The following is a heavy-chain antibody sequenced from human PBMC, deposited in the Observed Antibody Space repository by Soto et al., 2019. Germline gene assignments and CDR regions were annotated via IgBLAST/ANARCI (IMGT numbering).Heavy chain of an antibody. V-gene: IGHV3-64*01. D-gene: IGHD2-2*01. J-gene: IGHJ4*02. CDR2: ISSNGGST. CDR3: ARGRHIVVVPRREYYFDY. CDR1: GFTFSSYA. Sequence: EVQLVESGGGLVQPGGSLRLSCAASGFTFSSYAMHWARQAPGKGLEYVSAISSNGGSTYYANSVKGRFTISRDNSKNTLYLQMGSLRAEDMAVYYCARGRHIVVVPRREYYFDYWGQGTLVTVSS.